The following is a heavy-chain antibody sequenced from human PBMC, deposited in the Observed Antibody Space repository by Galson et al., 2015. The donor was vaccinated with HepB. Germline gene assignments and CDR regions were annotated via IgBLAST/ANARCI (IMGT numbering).Heavy chain of an antibody. J-gene: IGHJ4*02. CDR1: GGSISSSSYY. Sequence: ETLSLTCTVSGGSISSSSYYWGWIRQPPGKGLEWIGSIYYSGSTYYNPSLKSRVTISVDTSKNQFSLKLSSVTAADTAVYYCARAPSRGGGSYYFDYWGQGTLVTVSS. CDR2: IYYSGST. CDR3: ARAPSRGGGSYYFDY. D-gene: IGHD1-26*01. V-gene: IGHV4-39*07.